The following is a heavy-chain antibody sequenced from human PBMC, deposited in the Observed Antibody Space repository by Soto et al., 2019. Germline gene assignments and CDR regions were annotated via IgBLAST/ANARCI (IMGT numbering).Heavy chain of an antibody. CDR1: GFTFSSYS. Sequence: GGSLRLSCAASGFTFSSYSMNWVRQAPGKGLEWVSYISSSSSTIYYADSVKGRFTTSRDNAKNSLYLQMNSLRAEDTAVYYCARGLRPDYGDYWPFDYWGQGTLVTVSS. CDR2: ISSSSSTI. J-gene: IGHJ4*02. CDR3: ARGLRPDYGDYWPFDY. D-gene: IGHD4-17*01. V-gene: IGHV3-48*01.